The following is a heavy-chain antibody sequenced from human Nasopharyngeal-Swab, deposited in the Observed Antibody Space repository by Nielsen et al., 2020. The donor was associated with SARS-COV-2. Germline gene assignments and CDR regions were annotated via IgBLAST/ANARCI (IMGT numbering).Heavy chain of an antibody. CDR1: GFTFSKYW. J-gene: IGHJ4*02. V-gene: IGHV3-7*01. CDR3: VRDVDRSLDY. Sequence: GGSLRLSCEASGFTFSKYWMTCVRQAPAKGLEWVATISQDGSAKTYVDSVKGRFTMSRDNAKNSLYLQMNSLRVEDTAVYYCVRDVDRSLDYWGQGTLVTVSS. CDR2: ISQDGSAK.